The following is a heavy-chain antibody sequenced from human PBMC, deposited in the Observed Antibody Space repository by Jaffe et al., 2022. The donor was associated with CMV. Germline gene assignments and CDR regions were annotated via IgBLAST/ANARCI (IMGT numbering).Heavy chain of an antibody. J-gene: IGHJ6*03. CDR2: IWYDGSNK. V-gene: IGHV3-33*08. Sequence: QVQLVESGGGVVQPGRSLRLSCAASGFTFSSYGMHWVRQAPGKGLEWVAVIWYDGSNKYYADSVKGRFTISRDNSKNTLYLQMNSLRAEDTAVYYCARTGGRVCSGGSCLLDNYYYYYYMDVWGKGTTVTVSS. CDR3: ARTGGRVCSGGSCLLDNYYYYYYMDV. CDR1: GFTFSSYG. D-gene: IGHD2-15*01.